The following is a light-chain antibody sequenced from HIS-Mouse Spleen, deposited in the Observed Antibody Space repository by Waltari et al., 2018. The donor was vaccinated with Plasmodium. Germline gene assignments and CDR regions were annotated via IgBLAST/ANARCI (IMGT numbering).Light chain of an antibody. Sequence: DIVMTQSPDPLPVSLGERAPLTCTSSPSVLYSPNNKNYLAWYQQKPGQPPKLLIYWASTRESGVPDRFSGSGSGTDFTLTISSLQAEDVAVYYCQQYYSTPYTFGQGTKLEIK. J-gene: IGKJ2*01. V-gene: IGKV4-1*01. CDR1: PSVLYSPNNKNY. CDR2: WAS. CDR3: QQYYSTPYT.